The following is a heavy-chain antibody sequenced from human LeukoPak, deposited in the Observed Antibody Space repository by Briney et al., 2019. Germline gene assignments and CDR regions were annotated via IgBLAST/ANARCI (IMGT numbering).Heavy chain of an antibody. Sequence: GGSLRLSCAASGFTFSNYAIHWVRQAPGKGLEWVALISLDGTNKRYADSVKGRFTISRDNSKNTLWLQMNSLRAEDTAVYYCSGYCSGDSCYLFYYWGQGALVTVSS. V-gene: IGHV3-30-3*01. J-gene: IGHJ4*02. D-gene: IGHD2-15*01. CDR1: GFTFSNYA. CDR2: ISLDGTNK. CDR3: SGYCSGDSCYLFYY.